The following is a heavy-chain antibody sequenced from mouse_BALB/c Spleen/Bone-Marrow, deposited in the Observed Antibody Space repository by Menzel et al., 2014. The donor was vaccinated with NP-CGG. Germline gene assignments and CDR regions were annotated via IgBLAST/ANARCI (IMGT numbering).Heavy chain of an antibody. CDR2: IVPSSGYT. D-gene: IGHD4-1*01. J-gene: IGHJ3*01. Sequence: QVQLQQSGAELARPGASVKMSCKASGYTFTTYTIQWVKRRPGQGLEWIGYIVPSSGYTDYDQEFKDKTSLTADKSSNTAYIQLSSLTSADSAVYYCAREARTGAWFAYWGQGTLVTVSA. CDR1: GYTFTTYT. V-gene: IGHV1-4*02. CDR3: AREARTGAWFAY.